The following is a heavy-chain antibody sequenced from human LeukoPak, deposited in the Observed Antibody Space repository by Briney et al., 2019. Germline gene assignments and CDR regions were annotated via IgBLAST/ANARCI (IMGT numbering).Heavy chain of an antibody. CDR2: IYYSGST. CDR1: GGSISSYY. Sequence: SETLSLTCTVSGGSISSYYWSWIRQPPGKGLEWIGYIYYSGSTNYNPSLKSRVTISVDTSKNQFSLKLSSVTAADTAVYYCARGDYYDSSGYSDYFDYWGQETLVTVSS. V-gene: IGHV4-59*01. J-gene: IGHJ4*02. CDR3: ARGDYYDSSGYSDYFDY. D-gene: IGHD3-22*01.